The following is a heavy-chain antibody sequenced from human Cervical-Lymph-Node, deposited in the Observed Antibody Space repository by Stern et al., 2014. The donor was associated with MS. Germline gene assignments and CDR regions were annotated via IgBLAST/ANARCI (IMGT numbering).Heavy chain of an antibody. D-gene: IGHD4-11*01. J-gene: IGHJ4*02. Sequence: QLQLQESGPGLVKPSETLSLTCTVSGGSISSSSYYWGWIRQPPGKGLEWIGSIYYSGSTYYNPSLKSRVTISVDKSKNQFSLKLSSVTAADTAVYYCARHYYSKSRPPGKRGSFDYWGQGTLVTVSS. CDR2: IYYSGST. CDR1: GGSISSSSYY. CDR3: ARHYYSKSRPPGKRGSFDY. V-gene: IGHV4-39*01.